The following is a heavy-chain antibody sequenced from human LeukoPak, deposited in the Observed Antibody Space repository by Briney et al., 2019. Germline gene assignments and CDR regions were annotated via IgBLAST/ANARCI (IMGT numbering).Heavy chain of an antibody. CDR1: GGTFSSYA. V-gene: IGHV1-69*06. CDR2: IIPIFGTA. J-gene: IGHJ4*02. CDR3: ARDGFSGLRRDLSYFDY. D-gene: IGHD5-12*01. Sequence: SVKVSCKASGGTFSSYAISWVRQAPGQGLEWMGGIIPIFGTANYAQKFQGRVTITADKSTSTAYMELSSLRSEDTAVYYCARDGFSGLRRDLSYFDYWGQGTLVTVSS.